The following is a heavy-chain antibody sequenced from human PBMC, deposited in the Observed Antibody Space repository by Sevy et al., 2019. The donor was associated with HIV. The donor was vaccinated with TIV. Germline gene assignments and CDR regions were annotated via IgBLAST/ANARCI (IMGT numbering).Heavy chain of an antibody. V-gene: IGHV3-9*01. CDR3: AKDTAPHYYDSSGQYYYYYGMDV. CDR2: ISWNSGSI. D-gene: IGHD3-22*01. CDR1: GFTFDDYA. J-gene: IGHJ6*02. Sequence: GGSLRLSFAASGFTFDDYAMHWVRQAPGKGLEWVSGISWNSGSIGDAESVKGRFTISRDNAKNSLYLQMNSLRAEDTALYYCAKDTAPHYYDSSGQYYYYYGMDVWGQGTTVTVSS.